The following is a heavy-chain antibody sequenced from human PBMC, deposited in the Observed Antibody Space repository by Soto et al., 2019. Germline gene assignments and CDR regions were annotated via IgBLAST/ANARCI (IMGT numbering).Heavy chain of an antibody. CDR1: GYIFTAYY. D-gene: IGHD3-22*01. J-gene: IGHJ4*02. CDR3: ARLYYYDTSGYYYVADF. V-gene: IGHV1-2*02. Sequence: ASVKVSCKASGYIFTAYYIQWVRQAPGQGLEWMGWINPKSGDTKYAQKFQGRVTMTRDTSMNTADMDLSRVTSDDTAVYYCARLYYYDTSGYYYVADFWGQGTLVTVSS. CDR2: INPKSGDT.